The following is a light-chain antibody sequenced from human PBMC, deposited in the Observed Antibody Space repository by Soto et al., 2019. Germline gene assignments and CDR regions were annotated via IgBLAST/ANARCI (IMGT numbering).Light chain of an antibody. CDR2: AAS. Sequence: DIVLTQSPDTLSLFPGERATLSCRASQSVSNTYLAWYQQKPGQAPRPLISAASTRAPGTPDRFSGSGSGTDFTLTISRLEPEDFAIYYCQQYGSSRWAFGQGTKVDIK. V-gene: IGKV3-20*01. CDR3: QQYGSSRWA. CDR1: QSVSNTY. J-gene: IGKJ1*01.